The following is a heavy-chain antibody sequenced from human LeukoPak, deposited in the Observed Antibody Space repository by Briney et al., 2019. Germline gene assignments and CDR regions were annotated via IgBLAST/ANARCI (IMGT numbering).Heavy chain of an antibody. CDR1: GXSINSYY. V-gene: IGHV4-59*01. Sequence: SETLSLTCTVSGXSINSYYWSWIRQPPGKGLEWIGYISYSGSTNYNPSLKSRVTISVDTSKNLFFLKLTSVTAADTALYYCARGNANWGQGTLVTVSS. CDR2: ISYSGST. J-gene: IGHJ4*02. CDR3: ARGNAN.